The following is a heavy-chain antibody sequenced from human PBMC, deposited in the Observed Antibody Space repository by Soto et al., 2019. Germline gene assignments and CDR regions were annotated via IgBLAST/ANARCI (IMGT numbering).Heavy chain of an antibody. CDR3: AKVSGSGSYYNLLPYYYYGMDV. Sequence: GGSLRLSCAASGFTVSSKYMSWVRQAPGKGLEWVSVIWSAGLIYYADSVRGRFTISRDISKNILYLEMTSLRADDTAVYYCAKVSGSGSYYNLLPYYYYGMDVWGQGTTVTVSS. V-gene: IGHV3-53*01. CDR2: IWSAGLI. J-gene: IGHJ6*02. CDR1: GFTVSSKY. D-gene: IGHD3-10*01.